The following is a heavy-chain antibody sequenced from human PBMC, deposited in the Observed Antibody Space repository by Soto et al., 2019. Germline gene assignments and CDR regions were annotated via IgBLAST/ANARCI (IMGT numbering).Heavy chain of an antibody. Sequence: GGSLRHSCGASEFSCSSYGMHCVRQAPGKGLEWVAVISYDGSNKYYADSVKGRFTISRDNSKNTLYLQMNSLRAEDTAVYYCAKEGSGYYYDSSGCYFDYWGQGTLVTVSS. CDR3: AKEGSGYYYDSSGCYFDY. D-gene: IGHD3-22*01. J-gene: IGHJ4*02. CDR2: ISYDGSNK. V-gene: IGHV3-30*18. CDR1: EFSCSSYG.